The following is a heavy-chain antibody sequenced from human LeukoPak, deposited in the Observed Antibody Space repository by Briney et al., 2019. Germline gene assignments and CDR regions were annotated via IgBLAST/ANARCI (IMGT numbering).Heavy chain of an antibody. CDR3: ARRVRAGTMIVVDDYFDY. V-gene: IGHV5-51*01. CDR2: IYPGDSDT. Sequence: GESLKISCKGSGYSFTSYWIGWVRQMPGKGLEWMGIIYPGDSDTRYSPSFQGQVTISADKSISTAYLQWSSLRASDTAMYYCARRVRAGTMIVVDDYFDYWGQGTLVTVSS. J-gene: IGHJ4*02. D-gene: IGHD3-22*01. CDR1: GYSFTSYW.